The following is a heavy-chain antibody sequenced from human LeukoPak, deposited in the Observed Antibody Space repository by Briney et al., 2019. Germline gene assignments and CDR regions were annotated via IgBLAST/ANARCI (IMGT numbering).Heavy chain of an antibody. CDR2: ISYDGSNK. CDR1: GFTFSSYA. J-gene: IGHJ6*02. Sequence: GRSLRLSCAASGFTFSSYAMHWVRQAPGKGLEWVAVISYDGSNKYYADSVKGRFTISRDNSKNTLYLQMNSLRAEDTAAYYCAREPRIVVVPAAIQPIYYYGMDVWGQGTTVTVSS. V-gene: IGHV3-30*04. D-gene: IGHD2-2*01. CDR3: AREPRIVVVPAAIQPIYYYGMDV.